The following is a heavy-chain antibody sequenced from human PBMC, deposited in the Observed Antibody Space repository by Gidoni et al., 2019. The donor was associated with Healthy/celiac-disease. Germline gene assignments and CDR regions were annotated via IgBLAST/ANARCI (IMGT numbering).Heavy chain of an antibody. CDR2: ISSSSSYI. J-gene: IGHJ5*02. CDR3: ARDRFRYCSGGSCWGGWFDP. D-gene: IGHD2-15*01. CDR1: GFTFSSYS. Sequence: EVQLVESGGGLVKPGGSLRLSCAASGFTFSSYSMNWVRQAPGKGLECVSSISSSSSYIYYADSVKGRFTISRDNAKNSLYLQMNSLRAEDTAVYYCARDRFRYCSGGSCWGGWFDPWGQGTLVTVSS. V-gene: IGHV3-21*01.